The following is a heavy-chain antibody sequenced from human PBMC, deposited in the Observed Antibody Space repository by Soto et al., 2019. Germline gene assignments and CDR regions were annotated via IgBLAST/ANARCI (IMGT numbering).Heavy chain of an antibody. CDR2: ISSSSSYI. D-gene: IGHD5-18*01. Sequence: PGGSLRLSCAASGFTFSSYDMTWVRQAPGKGLEWVSSISSSSSYIYYADSLKGRFTISRDNAKNSLYLKMNSLRAEDTAVYYCARGGDTAMINWGQGTQVTVSS. J-gene: IGHJ4*02. V-gene: IGHV3-21*01. CDR3: ARGGDTAMIN. CDR1: GFTFSSYD.